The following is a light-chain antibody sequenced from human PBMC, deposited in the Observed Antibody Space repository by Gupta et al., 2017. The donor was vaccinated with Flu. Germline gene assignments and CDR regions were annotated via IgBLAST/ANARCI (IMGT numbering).Light chain of an antibody. CDR3: QHRDHWPLN. Sequence: EVVLTQSPATLSLSPGERATLSCRASQSVSSYLAWYQQKPGQAPRLLIYDASNRATGIPARFSGSGSGTDFTLTISSLEPEDFAVYYCQHRDHWPLNFGRGTKVEIK. J-gene: IGKJ4*01. V-gene: IGKV3-11*01. CDR2: DAS. CDR1: QSVSSY.